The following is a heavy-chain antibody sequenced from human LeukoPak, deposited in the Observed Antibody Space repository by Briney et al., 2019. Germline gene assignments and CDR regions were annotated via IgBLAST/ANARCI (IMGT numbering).Heavy chain of an antibody. J-gene: IGHJ3*02. V-gene: IGHV3-23*01. CDR2: ISGSGGST. CDR3: AKDLSVTMIVVVIPNDAFDI. CDR1: GFTFSSYA. D-gene: IGHD3-22*01. Sequence: GSLRLSFAASGFTFSSYAMSWVRPAPGKGLEWVSAISGSGGSTYYADSVKGRFTISRDNSKNTLYLQMNSLRAEDTAVYYCAKDLSVTMIVVVIPNDAFDIWGQGTMVTVSS.